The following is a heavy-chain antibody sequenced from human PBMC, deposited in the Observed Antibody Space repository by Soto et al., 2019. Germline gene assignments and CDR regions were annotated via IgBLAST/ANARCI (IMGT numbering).Heavy chain of an antibody. CDR1: GYTFTSYG. V-gene: IGHV1-18*04. Sequence: ASVKVSCKASGYTFTSYGISWVRQAPGQGLEWMGWISAYNGNTNYAQKLRGRVTMTTDTSTSTAYMELRSLRSDDTAVYYCARDDPEVSPNGMDVWGQGTTVTVSS. CDR2: ISAYNGNT. D-gene: IGHD6-6*01. J-gene: IGHJ6*02. CDR3: ARDDPEVSPNGMDV.